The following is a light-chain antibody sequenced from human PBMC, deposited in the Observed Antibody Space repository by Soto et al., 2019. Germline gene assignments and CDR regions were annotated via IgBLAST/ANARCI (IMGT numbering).Light chain of an antibody. V-gene: IGKV3-11*01. CDR2: DAS. CDR1: QSVSSY. J-gene: IGKJ5*01. Sequence: IVLTQPPATLSLSPWERATLSCRASQSVSSYLAWYQQKPGQAPRLLIYDASNRATGIPARFSGSGSGTEFTLIISSLQSEDFAVYYCQQYNNWPPKITFGQGTRLEIK. CDR3: QQYNNWPPKIT.